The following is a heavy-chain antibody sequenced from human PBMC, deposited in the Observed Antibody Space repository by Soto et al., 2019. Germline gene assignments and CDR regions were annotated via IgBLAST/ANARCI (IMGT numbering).Heavy chain of an antibody. Sequence: ASVKVSCKASGYTFTGYYVHWVRQAPGQGLEWMGWINPNSGGTNYAQKFQGRVTMTRDTSISTAYMELSRLRSDDTAVYYCARGLIAAAGRWFDPWGQGTLVTVSS. J-gene: IGHJ5*02. D-gene: IGHD6-13*01. CDR2: INPNSGGT. CDR1: GYTFTGYY. CDR3: ARGLIAAAGRWFDP. V-gene: IGHV1-2*02.